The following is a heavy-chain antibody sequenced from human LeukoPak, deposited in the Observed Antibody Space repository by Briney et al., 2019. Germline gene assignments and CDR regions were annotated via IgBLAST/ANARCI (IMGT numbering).Heavy chain of an antibody. Sequence: SETLSLTCTVSGGSISSYYWSWIRQPPGKGLEWIGYIYYSGSTNYNPSLKGRVTISVDTSKNQFSLKLSSVTAADTAVYYCARHLPGIAAAGRPYYFDYWGQGTLVTVSS. CDR3: ARHLPGIAAAGRPYYFDY. CDR2: IYYSGST. V-gene: IGHV4-59*08. D-gene: IGHD6-13*01. J-gene: IGHJ4*02. CDR1: GGSISSYY.